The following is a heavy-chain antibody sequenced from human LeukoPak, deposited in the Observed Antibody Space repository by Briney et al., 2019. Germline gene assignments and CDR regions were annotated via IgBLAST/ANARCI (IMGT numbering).Heavy chain of an antibody. D-gene: IGHD4-17*01. V-gene: IGHV4-31*03. Sequence: PSETLSLTCTVSGGSISSGGYYWSWIRQHPGKGLEWIVYIYYSGSTYYNPSLKSRVTISVDTSKNQFSLKLSSVTAADTAVYYCARVDGIDYGDSNWFDPWGQGNLVTVSS. CDR2: IYYSGST. J-gene: IGHJ5*02. CDR1: GGSISSGGYY. CDR3: ARVDGIDYGDSNWFDP.